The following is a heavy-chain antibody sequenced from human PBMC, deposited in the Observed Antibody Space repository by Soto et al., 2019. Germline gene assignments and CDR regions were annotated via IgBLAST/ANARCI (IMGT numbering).Heavy chain of an antibody. J-gene: IGHJ6*02. Sequence: QVQLVQSGAEVKKPGSSVKVSCKASGGTFSSYTLNWVRQAPGQGLEWMGRIIPILDIAIYAQKFQGRVTVTTDKSQSTAYMEVSSLRSQAKVGYYCAREDGSGTTYCYGMDVWGQGTTVTVSS. V-gene: IGHV1-69*08. CDR3: AREDGSGTTYCYGMDV. CDR1: GGTFSSYT. D-gene: IGHD3-10*01. CDR2: IIPILDIA.